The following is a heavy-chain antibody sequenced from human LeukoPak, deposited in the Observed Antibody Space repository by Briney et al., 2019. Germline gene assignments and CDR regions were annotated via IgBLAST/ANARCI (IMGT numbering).Heavy chain of an antibody. CDR1: GGSISSYY. D-gene: IGHD6-13*01. CDR2: IYYSGST. V-gene: IGHV4-59*01. CDR3: ARGTYGSSWQPEHFDY. J-gene: IGHJ4*02. Sequence: SETLSLTCTVSGGSISSYYWSWIRQPPGKGLEWIGYIYYSGSTNYNPSLKSRVTISVDTSKNQFSLKLSSLTAADTAVYYCARGTYGSSWQPEHFDYWGQGTLVTVSS.